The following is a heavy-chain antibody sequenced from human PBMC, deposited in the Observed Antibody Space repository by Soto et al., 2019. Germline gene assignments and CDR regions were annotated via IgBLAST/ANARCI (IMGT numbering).Heavy chain of an antibody. V-gene: IGHV3-23*01. Sequence: GGSLRLSCAASGFTFSSYAMSWVRQAPGKGLEWVSAISGSGGSTYYADSVKGRFTISRDNSKNTLYLQMNSLRAEDTAVYYCAKHRAGGIAARYYFDYWGQGTLVTVSS. J-gene: IGHJ4*02. CDR3: AKHRAGGIAARYYFDY. D-gene: IGHD6-6*01. CDR1: GFTFSSYA. CDR2: ISGSGGST.